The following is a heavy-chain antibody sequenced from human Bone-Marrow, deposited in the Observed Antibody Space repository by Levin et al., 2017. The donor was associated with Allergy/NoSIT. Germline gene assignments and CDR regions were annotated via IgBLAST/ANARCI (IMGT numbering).Heavy chain of an antibody. J-gene: IGHJ2*01. CDR1: GGSISSSNW. CDR3: ARVPVPEYDILTGYHQRRYFDL. V-gene: IGHV4-4*02. Sequence: SETLSLTCAVSGGSISSSNWWSWVRQPPGKGLEWIGEIYHSGSTNYNPSLKSRVTISVDKSKNQFSLKLSSVTAADTAVYYCARVPVPEYDILTGYHQRRYFDLWGRGTLVTVSS. D-gene: IGHD3-9*01. CDR2: IYHSGST.